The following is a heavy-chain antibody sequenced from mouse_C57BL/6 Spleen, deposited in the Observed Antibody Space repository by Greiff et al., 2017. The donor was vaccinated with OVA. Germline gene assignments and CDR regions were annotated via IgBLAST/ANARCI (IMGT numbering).Heavy chain of an antibody. CDR1: GYAFSSSW. J-gene: IGHJ4*01. CDR2: IYPGDGDT. V-gene: IGHV1-82*01. CDR3: ARNWVAMDY. D-gene: IGHD4-1*01. Sequence: QVQLQQSGPELVKPGASVKISCKASGYAFSSSWMNWVKQRPGKGLEWIGRIYPGDGDTNYNGKFKGKATLTADKSSSTAYMQLSSLTSEDSAVDICARNWVAMDYWGQGTSVTVSS.